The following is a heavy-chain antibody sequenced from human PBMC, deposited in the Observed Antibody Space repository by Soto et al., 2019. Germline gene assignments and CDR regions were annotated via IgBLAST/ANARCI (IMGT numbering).Heavy chain of an antibody. Sequence: ASVKVSCKASGYIFTSFYMHWVRQAPGQGLEWMGIINPSGGRASYTQKFQGRIIMTRDTYTRTVYMELSSLRSEDTAVYYCARDSEIVVSSVHMGAGYYYNASDVWG. D-gene: IGHD2-15*01. CDR3: ARDSEIVVSSVHMGAGYYYNASDV. CDR2: INPSGGRA. CDR1: GYIFTSFY. V-gene: IGHV1-46*01. J-gene: IGHJ6*04.